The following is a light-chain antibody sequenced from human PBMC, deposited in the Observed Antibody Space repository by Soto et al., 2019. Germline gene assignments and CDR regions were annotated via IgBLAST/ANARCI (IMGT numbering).Light chain of an antibody. CDR1: QSISSW. CDR2: KAS. V-gene: IGKV1-5*03. J-gene: IGKJ1*01. Sequence: DIQMTQSPSTLSASVGDRVTITCRASQSISSWLAWYQQRPGKAPKLLIYKASSLESGVPSRFSGSGSGTEFTLTISSLQPDDSATYYCQQYDNGCTFGQGTKVEI. CDR3: QQYDNGCT.